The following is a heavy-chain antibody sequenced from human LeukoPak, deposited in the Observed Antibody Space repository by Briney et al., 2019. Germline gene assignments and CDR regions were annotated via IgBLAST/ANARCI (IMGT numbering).Heavy chain of an antibody. D-gene: IGHD3-22*01. CDR2: FSGGGGST. CDR1: GFTFSSFA. J-gene: IGHJ4*02. Sequence: QAGGSLRLSCAASGFTFSSFAMTWVRQAPGKGLQWVSAFSGGGGSTYYADSVKGRFTISRDSSKNTLFLQMNSLRAEDTAVYYCVRNQGTSGYYPFDYWGQGTLVTVSS. V-gene: IGHV3-23*01. CDR3: VRNQGTSGYYPFDY.